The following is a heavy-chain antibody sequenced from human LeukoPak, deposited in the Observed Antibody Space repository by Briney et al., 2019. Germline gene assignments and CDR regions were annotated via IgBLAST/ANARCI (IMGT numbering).Heavy chain of an antibody. CDR3: AREGGGGSSLLSY. CDR2: IIPIFGTA. Sequence: ASVKVSCKASGGTFSSYAISWVRQAPGQGLEWMGGIIPIFGTANYAQKFQGRVTITTDESTSTAYMELSSLRSEDTAVYYCAREGGGGSSLLSYWGQGTLVTVSS. V-gene: IGHV1-69*05. D-gene: IGHD6-6*01. J-gene: IGHJ4*02. CDR1: GGTFSSYA.